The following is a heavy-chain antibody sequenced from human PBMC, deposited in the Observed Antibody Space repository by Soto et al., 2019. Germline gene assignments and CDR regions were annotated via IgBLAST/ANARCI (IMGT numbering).Heavy chain of an antibody. D-gene: IGHD3-22*01. V-gene: IGHV3-23*01. J-gene: IGHJ6*02. CDR1: GFPFINYA. CDR2: ISGSGGST. CDR3: AKVHHYDGSGSYHYYGMDV. Sequence: GGSLRLSCAASGFPFINYAMSWVRQAPGKGLEWVSAISGSGGSTYYADSVNGRFTISRDNTKNTLYLQMNSLRADDTAVYYCAKVHHYDGSGSYHYYGMDVWGQGTTVTVS.